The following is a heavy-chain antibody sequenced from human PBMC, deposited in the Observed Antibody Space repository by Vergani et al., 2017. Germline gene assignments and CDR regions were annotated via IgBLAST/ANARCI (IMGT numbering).Heavy chain of an antibody. D-gene: IGHD1-26*01. V-gene: IGHV4-38-2*02. CDR2: IYHSGST. J-gene: IGHJ4*02. Sequence: QVQLQESGPGLVKPSETLSLTCTVSGYSISSGYSWGWIRQPPGKGLEWIGSIYHSGSTYYNPSLKSRVTISVDTSKNQFSLKLSSVTAADTAVYYCARDYSGSYYTYFDYWGQGTLVTVSS. CDR3: ARDYSGSYYTYFDY. CDR1: GYSISSGYS.